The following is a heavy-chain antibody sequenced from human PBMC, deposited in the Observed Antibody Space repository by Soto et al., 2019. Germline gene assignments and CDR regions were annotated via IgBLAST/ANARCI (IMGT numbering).Heavy chain of an antibody. CDR3: ARDSYYDTDYYYGMDV. D-gene: IGHD3-22*01. CDR1: GFTFSSYS. CDR2: ISSSSSTI. J-gene: IGHJ6*02. Sequence: PGGSLRLSCAASGFTFSSYSMNWVRQAPGKGLEWVSYISSSSSTIYYADSVKGRFTISRDNAKNSLYLQMNSLRDEDTAVYYCARDSYYDTDYYYGMDVWGQGTTVTVSS. V-gene: IGHV3-48*02.